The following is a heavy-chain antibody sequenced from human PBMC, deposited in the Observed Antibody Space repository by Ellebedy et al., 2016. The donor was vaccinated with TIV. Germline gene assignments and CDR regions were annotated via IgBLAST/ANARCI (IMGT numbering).Heavy chain of an antibody. V-gene: IGHV3-30*18. CDR2: ISYDGSSV. J-gene: IGHJ4*02. D-gene: IGHD6-19*01. CDR3: AKGGWGGWYVDF. CDR1: GFSFSNYG. Sequence: GESLKISXAASGFSFSNYGMHWVRKAPGKGLEWVALISYDGSSVHYADSVKGRFTISRDNSKNTVYVQMNSLRTGDTAVYYCAKGGWGGWYVDFWGQGTLVTVSS.